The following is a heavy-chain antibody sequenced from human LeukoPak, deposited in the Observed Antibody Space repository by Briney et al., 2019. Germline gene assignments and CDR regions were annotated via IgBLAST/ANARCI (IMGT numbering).Heavy chain of an antibody. D-gene: IGHD3-10*01. CDR2: INHSGST. V-gene: IGHV4-34*01. CDR3: ARVRTPGRWFDP. J-gene: IGHJ5*02. Sequence: SETLSLTCAVYGGSFSGYYWSWIRQPPVKGLEWIGEINHSGSTNYNPSLKSRVTISVDTSKNQFSLKLSSVTAADTAVYYCARVRTPGRWFDPWGQGTLVTVSS. CDR1: GGSFSGYY.